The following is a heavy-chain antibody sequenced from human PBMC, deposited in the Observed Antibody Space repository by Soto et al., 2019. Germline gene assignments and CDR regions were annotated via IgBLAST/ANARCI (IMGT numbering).Heavy chain of an antibody. J-gene: IGHJ6*03. D-gene: IGHD5-12*01. V-gene: IGHV3-48*01. Sequence: GGSLRLSCAASGFTFSSYSMNWVRQAPGKGLEWVSYISSSSSTIYYADSVKGRFTISRDNAKNSLYLQMNSLRAEDTAVYYCARDRVDIVATITNYYYYYMDVWGKGTTVTVSS. CDR2: ISSSSSTI. CDR1: GFTFSSYS. CDR3: ARDRVDIVATITNYYYYYMDV.